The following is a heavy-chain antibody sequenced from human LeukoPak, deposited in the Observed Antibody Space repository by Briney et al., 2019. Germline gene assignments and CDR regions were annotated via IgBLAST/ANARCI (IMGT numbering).Heavy chain of an antibody. Sequence: SSETLSLTCTVSGGSVSSSNYYWSWIRQPPGKGLEWIGYIYYSGSTNYNPSLKSRITISADTSKNQFSLKLSSVTAADTAVYYCAREACRRCRDTPVVRLYGMDVWGQGTTVTVS. CDR3: AREACRRCRDTPVVRLYGMDV. J-gene: IGHJ6*02. V-gene: IGHV4-61*01. D-gene: IGHD5-18*01. CDR2: IYYSGST. CDR1: GGSVSSSNYY.